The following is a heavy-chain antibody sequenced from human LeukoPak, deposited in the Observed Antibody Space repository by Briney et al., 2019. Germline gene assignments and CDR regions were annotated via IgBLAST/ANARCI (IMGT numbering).Heavy chain of an antibody. Sequence: ASVKVSCKASGYTFTGYYMHWVRQAPGQGLAWMGWINPNSGGTNYAQKFQGRVTMTRDTSISTAYMELSRPRSDDTAVYYCASSSVAVAGIGYWGQGTLVTVSS. D-gene: IGHD6-19*01. V-gene: IGHV1-2*02. CDR2: INPNSGGT. J-gene: IGHJ4*02. CDR1: GYTFTGYY. CDR3: ASSSVAVAGIGY.